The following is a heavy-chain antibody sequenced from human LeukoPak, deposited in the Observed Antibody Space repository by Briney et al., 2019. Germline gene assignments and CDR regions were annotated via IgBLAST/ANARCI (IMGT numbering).Heavy chain of an antibody. D-gene: IGHD2-15*01. CDR2: IIPIFGTA. CDR3: ATAKNGGRVDL. J-gene: IGHJ4*02. CDR1: GGTFSSYA. V-gene: IGHV1-69*06. Sequence: ASVKVSCKASGGTFSSYAISWVRQAPGQGLEWMGGIIPIFGTANYAQKFQGRVTITADKSTSTAYMELSSLRSDDTAVYYCATAKNGGRVDLWGQGTLVTVSS.